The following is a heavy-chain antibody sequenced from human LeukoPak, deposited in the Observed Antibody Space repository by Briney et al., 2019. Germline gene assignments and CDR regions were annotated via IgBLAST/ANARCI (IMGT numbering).Heavy chain of an antibody. CDR3: VSFYEAY. J-gene: IGHJ4*02. D-gene: IGHD2/OR15-2a*01. Sequence: GGSLRLSCAASGNYWMHWVRQAPGKGLVWVSHINSDGSWTSYADSVKGRFTISKDNAKNTVYLQMNNLRAEDTAVYYCVSFYEAYWGRGTLVTVSS. CDR2: INSDGSWT. CDR1: GNYW. V-gene: IGHV3-74*01.